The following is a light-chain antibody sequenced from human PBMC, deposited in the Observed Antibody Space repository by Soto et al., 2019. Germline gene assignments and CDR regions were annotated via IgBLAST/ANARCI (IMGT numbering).Light chain of an antibody. CDR2: EGT. Sequence: QSVLTQPASVSGSPGQSITISCTGTSSNVGSYNLVSWYQQHPGKAPKLMIYEGTKRPSGVSNRFSGSRPGNTASLTISGLQAEDEADYYCCSYASSGTYVVFGGGTK. J-gene: IGLJ2*01. CDR3: CSYASSGTYVV. CDR1: SSNVGSYNL. V-gene: IGLV2-23*01.